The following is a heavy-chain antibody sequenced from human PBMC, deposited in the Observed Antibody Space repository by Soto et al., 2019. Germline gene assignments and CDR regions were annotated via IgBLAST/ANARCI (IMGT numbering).Heavy chain of an antibody. Sequence: QVQLVQSGAEVKKPGPSVKVSCKASGGTFSNYALTWVRQAPGQGLEWMGGIIPLSGTPNYAQKFQGRVTITADKSTTTVYMELSSLRSEDTAVYYCTRGIQLWSWGQGTLVTVSS. CDR2: IIPLSGTP. CDR1: GGTFSNYA. D-gene: IGHD5-18*01. V-gene: IGHV1-69*06. CDR3: TRGIQLWS. J-gene: IGHJ5*02.